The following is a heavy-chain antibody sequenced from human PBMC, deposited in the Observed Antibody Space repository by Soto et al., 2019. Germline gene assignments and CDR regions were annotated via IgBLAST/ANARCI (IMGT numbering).Heavy chain of an antibody. D-gene: IGHD2-2*01. Sequence: EVQLLESGGGLVKPGGSLRLSCAASGFTFSKYAMSWVRLAPGKGLEWVSSIRANGGITDYADSVKGRFTISRDNFQNILSLQMVILRGDDTALYFCAKDKYAVAVRKVWFFDYWGRGPLVPASS. CDR2: IRANGGIT. CDR1: GFTFSKYA. J-gene: IGHJ2*01. CDR3: AKDKYAVAVRKVWFFDY. V-gene: IGHV3-23*01.